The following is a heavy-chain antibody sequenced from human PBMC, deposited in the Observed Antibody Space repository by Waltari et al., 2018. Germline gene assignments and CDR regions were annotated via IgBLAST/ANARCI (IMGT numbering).Heavy chain of an antibody. V-gene: IGHV4-34*01. CDR1: GGSFNDYF. CDR3: ARGLIYCSSGSCVGY. J-gene: IGHJ4*02. D-gene: IGHD2-15*01. Sequence: QGQLQQWGAGLLKPSETLSLTCTVHGGSFNDYFWTWIRQAPGKGLEWIGESHHSGYTNCNPSLKSRVSISVDTSKREFSLKMTSVTAADTAMYYCARGLIYCSSGSCVGYWGQGTLVTVSS. CDR2: SHHSGYT.